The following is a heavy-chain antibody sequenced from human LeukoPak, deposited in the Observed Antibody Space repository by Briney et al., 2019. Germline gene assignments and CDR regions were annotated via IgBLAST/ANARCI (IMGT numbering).Heavy chain of an antibody. V-gene: IGHV4-59*01. D-gene: IGHD3-3*01. CDR2: IYYSGST. J-gene: IGHJ4*02. CDR1: GGSISSYY. Sequence: SETLSPTCAVYGGSISSYYWSWIRQPPGKGLEWIGHIYYSGSTNYNPSLKSRVTISVDTSKNQFSLKLSSVTAADTAVYYCARAQLYYDFWSGYYRDLYFDYWGQGTLVTVSS. CDR3: ARAQLYYDFWSGYYRDLYFDY.